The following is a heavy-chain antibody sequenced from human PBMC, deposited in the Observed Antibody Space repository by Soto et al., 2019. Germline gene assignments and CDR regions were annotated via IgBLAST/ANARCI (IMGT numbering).Heavy chain of an antibody. J-gene: IGHJ3*02. CDR3: ARGSHDILTGYYKNAFDI. Sequence: PGGSLRLSCAASGFTFSSYWMHLVRQAPGKGLVWVSGINSDGSSTSYADSVKGRSTISRDNANNTLHLQINSLRAEDTAVYYCARGSHDILTGYYKNAFDIWGQGTMVTVSS. D-gene: IGHD3-9*01. CDR2: INSDGSST. CDR1: GFTFSSYW. V-gene: IGHV3-74*01.